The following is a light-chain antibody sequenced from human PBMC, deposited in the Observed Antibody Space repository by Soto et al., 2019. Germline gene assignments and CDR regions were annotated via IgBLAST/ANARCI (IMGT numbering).Light chain of an antibody. CDR2: DSS. CDR3: QQFGDWPS. CDR1: QSVSSH. Sequence: EIRMTQSPAILSVSPGERATLSCRASQSVSSHVVWYQQKPGQAPRLLISDSSTTGFPARFSGSGSGTEFTLTISSLQSDDSAIYYCQQFGDWPSFGLGTKLEI. V-gene: IGKV3-15*01. J-gene: IGKJ1*01.